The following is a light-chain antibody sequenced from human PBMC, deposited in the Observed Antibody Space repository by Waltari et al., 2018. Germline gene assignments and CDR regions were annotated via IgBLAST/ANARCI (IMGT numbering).Light chain of an antibody. Sequence: EIVLTQSPGTLSLSPGERPTLSCRASQSVSSYLAWYKQKPGQAPRLLIYDAPTRATGIPARFSGSGSGTDFTLTISSLEPEDFAVYYCQQRSNWPRTFGQGTKVEIK. V-gene: IGKV3-11*01. CDR1: QSVSSY. J-gene: IGKJ1*01. CDR2: DAP. CDR3: QQRSNWPRT.